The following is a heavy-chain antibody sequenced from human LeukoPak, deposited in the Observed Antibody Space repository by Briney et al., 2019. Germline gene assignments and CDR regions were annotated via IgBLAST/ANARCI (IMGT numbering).Heavy chain of an antibody. CDR1: GGSISSGSYY. J-gene: IGHJ4*02. CDR2: IYTSGST. CDR3: ARDGYPSLFDY. D-gene: IGHD5-12*01. V-gene: IGHV4-61*02. Sequence: PSETLSLTCTVSGGSISSGSYYWSWIRQPAGKGLEWIGRIYTSGSTNYNPSLKSRVTISVDTSKNQFSLKLSSVTAADTAVYYCARDGYPSLFDYWGQGTLVTVSS.